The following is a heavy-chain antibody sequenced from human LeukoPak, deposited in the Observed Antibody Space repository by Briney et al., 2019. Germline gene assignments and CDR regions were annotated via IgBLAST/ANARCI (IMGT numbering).Heavy chain of an antibody. CDR1: GFTFEDYG. V-gene: IGHV3-20*04. CDR3: ARDGYGNNYMDV. J-gene: IGHJ6*03. CDR2: INWNGGST. D-gene: IGHD1/OR15-1a*01. Sequence: PGGSLRLSCVVSGFTFEDYGINWVRQAPGKGLEWVSNINWNGGSTGYGDSVKGRFTISRDNSKNTLYLQMNSLRAEDTAVYYCARDGYGNNYMDVWGKGTTVTVSS.